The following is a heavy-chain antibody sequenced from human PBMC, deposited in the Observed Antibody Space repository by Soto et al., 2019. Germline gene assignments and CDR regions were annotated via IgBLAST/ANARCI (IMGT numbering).Heavy chain of an antibody. V-gene: IGHV3-13*01. CDR3: ARVKVAVVPAAYYFDY. Sequence: PGGSLRLSCAASGFTFSSYDMHWVRQATGKGLEWVSAIGTAGDTYYPGSVKGRFTISRENAKNSLYLQMNSLRAGDTAVYYCARVKVAVVPAAYYFDYWGQGTLVTV. D-gene: IGHD2-2*01. J-gene: IGHJ4*02. CDR1: GFTFSSYD. CDR2: IGTAGDT.